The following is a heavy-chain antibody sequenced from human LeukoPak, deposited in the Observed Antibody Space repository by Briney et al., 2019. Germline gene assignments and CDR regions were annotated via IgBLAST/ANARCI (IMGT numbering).Heavy chain of an antibody. Sequence: RPSETLSLTCTVSGGSISSSSYYWGRIRQPPGKGLEWIGSIYYSGSTYYNPSLKSRVTISVDTSKNQFSLKLSSVTAADTAVYYCARQRGYCSSTSCYYYYGMDVWGQGTTVTVSS. CDR1: GGSISSSSYY. V-gene: IGHV4-39*01. J-gene: IGHJ6*02. CDR2: IYYSGST. CDR3: ARQRGYCSSTSCYYYYGMDV. D-gene: IGHD2-2*01.